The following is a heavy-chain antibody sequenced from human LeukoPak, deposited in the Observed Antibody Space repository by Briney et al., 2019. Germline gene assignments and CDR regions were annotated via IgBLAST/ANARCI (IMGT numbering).Heavy chain of an antibody. J-gene: IGHJ3*02. CDR3: AREGACSTSCAPFRGAFDI. V-gene: IGHV1-46*01. D-gene: IGHD2-2*01. CDR1: GYTFTSYY. CDR2: INPSGGST. Sequence: ASVKVSCKASGYTFTSYYMHWVRQAPGQGLEWMGIINPSGGSTSYAQKFQGRVTMTRDTSTSTVYMELSSLRSEDTAVYYCAREGACSTSCAPFRGAFDIWGQGTMVTVSS.